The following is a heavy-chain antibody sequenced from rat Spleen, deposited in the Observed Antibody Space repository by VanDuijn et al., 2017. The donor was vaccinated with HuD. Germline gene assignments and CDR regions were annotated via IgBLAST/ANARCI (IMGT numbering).Heavy chain of an antibody. CDR3: ASHWGRAYFDY. CDR2: ILYDDSRT. D-gene: IGHD5-1*01. CDR1: GFTFSDYN. Sequence: SGGGLVQPGRSLKLSCAASGFTFSDYNMAWVRQTPKKGLEWVATILYDDSRTYYRDSVKGRFTISRNNAKNTLYLQMDSLRSEDTATYYCASHWGRAYFDYWGQGVMVAVSS. V-gene: IGHV5S10*01. J-gene: IGHJ2*01.